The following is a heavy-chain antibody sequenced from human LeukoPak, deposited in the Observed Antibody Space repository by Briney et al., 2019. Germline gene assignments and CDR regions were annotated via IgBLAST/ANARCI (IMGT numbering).Heavy chain of an antibody. CDR1: GDSISSNSYY. Sequence: SETLSLTCTVSGDSISSNSYYWGWIRQPPGKGLEWIGSIYYSGASYYSPSLKSRVTISVDTSKNQFSLKQSSVTAADTAVFYCARHYYDSSGYYLEGFDIWGQGTMVTVSS. CDR2: IYYSGAS. D-gene: IGHD3-22*01. J-gene: IGHJ3*02. V-gene: IGHV4-39*01. CDR3: ARHYYDSSGYYLEGFDI.